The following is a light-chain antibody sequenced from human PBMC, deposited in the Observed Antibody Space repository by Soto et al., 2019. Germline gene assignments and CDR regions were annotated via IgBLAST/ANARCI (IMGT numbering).Light chain of an antibody. CDR3: GTWDSGLSVYV. V-gene: IGLV1-51*02. Sequence: QSVLTQPPSVSAAPGQKVTISCSGSSSNIGNKYVSWYQQLPGTAPKLLIHENDKRPSGIPDRFSGSKSGTSATLDITGLQTGDEADYYCGTWDSGLSVYVFGTGTKLTVL. CDR2: END. J-gene: IGLJ1*01. CDR1: SSNIGNKY.